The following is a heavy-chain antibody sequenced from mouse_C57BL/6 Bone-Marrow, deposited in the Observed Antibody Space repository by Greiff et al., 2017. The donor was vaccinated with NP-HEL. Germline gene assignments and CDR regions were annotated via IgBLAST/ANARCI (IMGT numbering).Heavy chain of an antibody. V-gene: IGHV1-50*01. J-gene: IGHJ1*03. D-gene: IGHD1-1*01. CDR3: ASGSSPLYWYFDV. Sequence: QVQLQQPGAELVKPGASVKLSCKASGYTFTSYWMQWVKQRPGQGLEWIGEIDPSDSYTNYNQKFKGKATLTVDTSSSTAYMQLSSLTSEDSAVYYCASGSSPLYWYFDVWGTGTTVTVSS. CDR1: GYTFTSYW. CDR2: IDPSDSYT.